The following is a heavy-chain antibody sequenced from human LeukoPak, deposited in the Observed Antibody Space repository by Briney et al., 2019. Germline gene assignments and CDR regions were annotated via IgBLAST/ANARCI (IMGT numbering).Heavy chain of an antibody. V-gene: IGHV4-39*02. J-gene: IGHJ5*02. D-gene: IGHD3-10*01. CDR2: FFYGGNS. CDR3: ARDSGTTGEVKFDP. Sequence: PSETLSLTCTVSGGSISGSTYYWGWIRQPPGKGLEWIASFFYGGNSYYSPALKSRVTMPVDTSKNQFSLKLNSVTAADTAVYYCARDSGTTGEVKFDPWGQGTLVTVSS. CDR1: GGSISGSTYY.